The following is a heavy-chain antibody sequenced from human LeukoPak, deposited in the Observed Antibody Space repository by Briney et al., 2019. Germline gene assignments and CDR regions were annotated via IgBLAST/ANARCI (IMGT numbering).Heavy chain of an antibody. J-gene: IGHJ4*02. D-gene: IGHD5-24*01. CDR3: ARGEVDGYNF. V-gene: IGHV3-48*03. CDR2: ISSSGSTI. Sequence: GGSLRLSCAASGFTFSSYEMNWVRQAPGRGLEWVSYISSSGSTIYYADSVKGRFTISRDNAKNSLYLQMNSRRAEDTAVYYCARGEVDGYNFGGQGTLVTVSS. CDR1: GFTFSSYE.